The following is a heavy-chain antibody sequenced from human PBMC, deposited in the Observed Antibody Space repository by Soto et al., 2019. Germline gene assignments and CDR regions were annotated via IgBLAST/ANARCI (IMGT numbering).Heavy chain of an antibody. CDR2: INPNSGNI. Sequence: SVKVSCKASGDTFTTYDINWVRQATGHGLEWMGWINPNSGNIGYAQRFQGRVTMTRDTAIRTAYMEVRSLRSDDTAVYYCARGRASGSYYLLDYWGQGSLVTVSS. V-gene: IGHV1-8*01. D-gene: IGHD3-10*01. J-gene: IGHJ4*02. CDR1: GDTFTTYD. CDR3: ARGRASGSYYLLDY.